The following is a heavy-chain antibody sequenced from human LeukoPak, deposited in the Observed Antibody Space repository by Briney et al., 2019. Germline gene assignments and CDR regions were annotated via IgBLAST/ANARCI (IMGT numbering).Heavy chain of an antibody. CDR2: VYYSGST. CDR3: ARVYNGAGSYYLDY. J-gene: IGHJ4*02. V-gene: IGHV4-39*01. Sequence: SETLSLNCTVSGGSISGSSYYWGWIRQPPGKGLEWIGSVYYSGSTYYNPSLKSRVTISVDTYKNQFSLKLSSVTAADTAVYYCARVYNGAGSYYLDYRRQGTLVTVPS. CDR1: GGSISGSSYY. D-gene: IGHD3-10*01.